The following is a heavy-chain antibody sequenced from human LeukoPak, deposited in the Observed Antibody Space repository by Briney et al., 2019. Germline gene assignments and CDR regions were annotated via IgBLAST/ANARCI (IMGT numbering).Heavy chain of an antibody. D-gene: IGHD1-26*01. Sequence: GRSLRLSCAASGFTFSSYGMHWVRQAPGKGLEWVAVISYDGSNKYYADSVKGRFTISRDNSKNTLYLQMNSLRAEDTAVYYCARDRVGMTFWGQGALVTVSS. CDR1: GFTFSSYG. J-gene: IGHJ4*02. CDR2: ISYDGSNK. V-gene: IGHV3-30*03. CDR3: ARDRVGMTF.